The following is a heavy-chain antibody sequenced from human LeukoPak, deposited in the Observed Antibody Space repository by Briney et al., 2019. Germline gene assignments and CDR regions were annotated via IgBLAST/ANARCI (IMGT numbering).Heavy chain of an antibody. CDR3: AGLDYDILTGYGNIDY. CDR2: IYPGDSYT. J-gene: IGHJ4*02. Sequence: GESLKISCKGSGYSFTSYWIGWVRQMPGKGLEWMGIIYPGDSYTNYSPSFQGHVTISADKSISTAYLQWSSLKASDTAMYYCAGLDYDILTGYGNIDYWGQGTLVTVSS. CDR1: GYSFTSYW. D-gene: IGHD3-9*01. V-gene: IGHV5-51*01.